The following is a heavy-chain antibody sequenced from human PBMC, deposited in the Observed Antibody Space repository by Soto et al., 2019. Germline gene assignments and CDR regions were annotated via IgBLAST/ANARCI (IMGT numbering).Heavy chain of an antibody. CDR2: ISAYNGNT. J-gene: IGHJ6*02. CDR3: ARDGCSSTSCYPEEYYYYGMDV. CDR1: GYTFTSYG. Sequence: VASVKVSCKASGYTFTSYGISWVRQAPGQGLEWMGWISAYNGNTNYAQKLQGRVTMTTDTSTSTAYMELRSLRSDDTAVYYCARDGCSSTSCYPEEYYYYGMDVWGQGTTVTVSS. D-gene: IGHD2-2*01. V-gene: IGHV1-18*04.